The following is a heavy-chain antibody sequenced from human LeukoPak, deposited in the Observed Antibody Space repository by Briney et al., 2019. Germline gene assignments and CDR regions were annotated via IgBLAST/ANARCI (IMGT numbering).Heavy chain of an antibody. V-gene: IGHV3-7*01. CDR1: GFTFSSYW. Sequence: GGSLRLSCAASGFTFSSYWMSWVRQAPGKGLEWVANIKQDGSEKYYADSVKGRFTISRDNAKNSLYLQMNSLRAEDTAVYYCARPILGEQWLNWFDPWGQGTLVTVSS. J-gene: IGHJ5*02. CDR2: IKQDGSEK. CDR3: ARPILGEQWLNWFDP. D-gene: IGHD6-19*01.